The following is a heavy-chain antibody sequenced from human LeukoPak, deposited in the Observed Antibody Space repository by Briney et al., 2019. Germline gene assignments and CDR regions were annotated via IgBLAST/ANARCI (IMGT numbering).Heavy chain of an antibody. D-gene: IGHD1-26*01. J-gene: IGHJ4*02. V-gene: IGHV3-23*01. Sequence: PGGSLRLSCAASGFTFSSYALSWVRQAPGKGLEWVSIVSGSGVATSYADSVKGRFTISRDNSKNTLYLQMNSLRAEDTAVYYCAKRSYNSLVGAHLDYWGQGTLVTVSS. CDR2: VSGSGVAT. CDR1: GFTFSSYA. CDR3: AKRSYNSLVGAHLDY.